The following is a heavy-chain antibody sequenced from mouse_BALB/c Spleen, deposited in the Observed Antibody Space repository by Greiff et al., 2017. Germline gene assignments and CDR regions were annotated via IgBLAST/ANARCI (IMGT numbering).Heavy chain of an antibody. CDR2: IWAGGST. D-gene: IGHD2-1*01. V-gene: IGHV2-9*02. CDR3: ARELGPYGNYVAWFAY. J-gene: IGHJ3*01. Sequence: VQLQQSGPGLVQPSQSLSITCTVSGFSLTSYGVHWVRQSPGKGLEWLGVIWAGGSTNYNSALMSRLSISKDNSKSQVFLKMNSLQTDDTAMYYCARELGPYGNYVAWFAYWGQGTLVTVSA. CDR1: GFSLTSYG.